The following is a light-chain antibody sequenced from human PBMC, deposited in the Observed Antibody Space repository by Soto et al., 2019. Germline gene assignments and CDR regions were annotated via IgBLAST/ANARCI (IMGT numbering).Light chain of an antibody. V-gene: IGKV3-15*01. CDR2: GAS. Sequence: IVMKQPPATLSVSPGERATLSCRASQSVSINLAWYQQKPGQAPRLLIYGASTRATGIPARFSGSGSGTEFTLTISSLQSEDFAVYYCQQYNSWRSITFGQGTRLEI. J-gene: IGKJ5*01. CDR3: QQYNSWRSIT. CDR1: QSVSIN.